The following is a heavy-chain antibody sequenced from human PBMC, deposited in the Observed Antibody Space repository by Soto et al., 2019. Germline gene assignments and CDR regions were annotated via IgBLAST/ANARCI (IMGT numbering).Heavy chain of an antibody. Sequence: PSQTLSLTCAISGDSVSSNTASWHWIRQSPSRGLEWLGRTYFRSKWYNAYAVSVKSRIIINPDTSNNQFSLQLNSVTPEDTAVYFCAKGANLGPKTGYAVDPWGQGIMVTVSS. CDR1: GDSVSSNTAS. J-gene: IGHJ5*02. D-gene: IGHD5-12*01. V-gene: IGHV6-1*01. CDR3: AKGANLGPKTGYAVDP. CDR2: TYFRSKWYN.